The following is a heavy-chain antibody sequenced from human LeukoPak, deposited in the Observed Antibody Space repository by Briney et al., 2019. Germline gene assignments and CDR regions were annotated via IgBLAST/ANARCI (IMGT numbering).Heavy chain of an antibody. J-gene: IGHJ4*02. CDR3: AKGGPQFFDY. D-gene: IGHD5-24*01. V-gene: IGHV3-23*01. Sequence: GGSLRLSCAASIFTFSSSSMSWVRQAPWKGLEWVSTISGSGGSTYSTDSVKGRFTISRDNSKSTLYLQMNSLRVEDTAIYYCAKGGPQFFDYWGQGTLVTVSS. CDR1: IFTFSSSS. CDR2: ISGSGGST.